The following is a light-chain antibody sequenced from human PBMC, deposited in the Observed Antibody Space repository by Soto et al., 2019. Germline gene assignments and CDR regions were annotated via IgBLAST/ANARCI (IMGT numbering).Light chain of an antibody. CDR3: QTWGTGIQV. CDR2: LNSDGSH. J-gene: IGLJ2*01. CDR1: SGHSSYA. V-gene: IGLV4-69*01. Sequence: QPVLTQSPSASASLGASDKLTCTLSSGHSSYAIAWHQQQPEKGPRYLMKLNSDGSHSKGDGIPDRFSGSSSGAERYLTISCLQSEDEAAYYCQTWGTGIQVFGGGTKLTVL.